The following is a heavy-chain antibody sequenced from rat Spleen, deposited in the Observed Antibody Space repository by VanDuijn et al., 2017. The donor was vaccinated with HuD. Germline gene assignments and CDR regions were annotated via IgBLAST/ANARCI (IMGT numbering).Heavy chain of an antibody. J-gene: IGHJ2*01. CDR2: MWYDGDT. V-gene: IGHV2-63*01. D-gene: IGHD1-8*01. Sequence: QVQLKESGPGLVQPSQTLSLTCTVSGIPLTNYHIHWIRQPSGKGPEWMGKMWYDGDTVYNSALKSRLTISRDTSKNQVFLKMDNLQTEDTAMYFCVSGIVAFDYWGQGVMVTVSS. CDR3: VSGIVAFDY. CDR1: GIPLTNYH.